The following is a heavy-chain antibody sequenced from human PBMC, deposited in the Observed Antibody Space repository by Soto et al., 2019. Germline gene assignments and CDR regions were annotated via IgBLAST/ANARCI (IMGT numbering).Heavy chain of an antibody. CDR3: AIFKVCGTYVHVFDI. D-gene: IGHD3-10*02. J-gene: IGHJ3*02. Sequence: PGGSLRLSCAASGFTFSIYSMNWVRQAPGKGLEWVSYIMPGRSHIFYADSVKGRFTISRDNAKNSLYLQMNSLRAEDTALYYCAIFKVCGTYVHVFDIWGQRTMVPVSS. CDR2: IMPGRSHI. CDR1: GFTFSIYS. V-gene: IGHV3-48*01.